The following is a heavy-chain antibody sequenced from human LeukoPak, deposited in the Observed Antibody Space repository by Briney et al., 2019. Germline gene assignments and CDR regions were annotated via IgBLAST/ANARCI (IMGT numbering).Heavy chain of an antibody. Sequence: GGSLRLSCEASGFTFSTYGMHWVRQAPGKGLEGVALMSYDGSDKSYADSVKGRFTISRDNSKSTLYLQMDSLRGDDAAVYYCAKAVGSISWSFDYWGQGTLVTVSS. CDR2: MSYDGSDK. CDR1: GFTFSTYG. V-gene: IGHV3-30*18. J-gene: IGHJ4*02. CDR3: AKAVGSISWSFDY. D-gene: IGHD6-13*01.